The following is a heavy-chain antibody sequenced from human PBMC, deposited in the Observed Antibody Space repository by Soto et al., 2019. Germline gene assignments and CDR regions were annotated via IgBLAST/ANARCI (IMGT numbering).Heavy chain of an antibody. Sequence: PSETLSLTCTVSGGSISSYYWSWIRQPPGKGLEWIGYIYYSGSTNYNPSLKSRVTISVDTSKNQFSLKLSSVTAADTAVTYCARVGSSGWYYFDYWGQGPLVTVFS. V-gene: IGHV4-59*01. CDR1: GGSISSYY. D-gene: IGHD6-19*01. J-gene: IGHJ4*02. CDR3: ARVGSSGWYYFDY. CDR2: IYYSGST.